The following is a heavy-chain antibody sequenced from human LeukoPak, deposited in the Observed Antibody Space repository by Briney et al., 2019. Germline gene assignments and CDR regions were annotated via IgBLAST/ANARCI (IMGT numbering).Heavy chain of an antibody. D-gene: IGHD2-15*01. CDR1: GYTFTSYD. J-gene: IGHJ4*02. CDR2: MNPNSGNT. CDR3: ARVTRYCSGGSCSYYFDY. V-gene: IGHV1-8*03. Sequence: EASVKVSCKASGYTFTSYDINWVRQATGQGLEWMGWMNPNSGNTGYAQKFQGRVTITRNTSISTAYMELSSLRSEDTAVYYCARVTRYCSGGSCSYYFDYWGQGTLVTVSS.